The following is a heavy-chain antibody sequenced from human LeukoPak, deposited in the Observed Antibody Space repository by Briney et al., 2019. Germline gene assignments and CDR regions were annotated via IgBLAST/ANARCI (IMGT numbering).Heavy chain of an antibody. J-gene: IGHJ5*02. CDR2: ISGSGGST. CDR1: GFTFSSYA. V-gene: IGHV3-23*01. D-gene: IGHD6-19*01. CDR3: AKESGSYSSGWYPNWFDP. Sequence: PGGSLRLSCAASGFTFSSYAMSWVRQAPGKGLEWVSAISGSGGSTYYADSVKGRFTISRDNSKNTLYLQMNSLRAEDTAVYYCAKESGSYSSGWYPNWFDPWGQGTLVTVSS.